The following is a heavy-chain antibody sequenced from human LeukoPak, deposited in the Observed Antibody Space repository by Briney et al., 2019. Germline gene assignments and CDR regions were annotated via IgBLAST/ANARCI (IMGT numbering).Heavy chain of an antibody. CDR3: ARVDVVVLPRGGFDF. CDR1: GYNFFKYG. D-gene: IGHD2-15*01. J-gene: IGHJ4*02. V-gene: IGHV1-18*01. CDR2: IGVDTGLT. Sequence: ASVKLSCQTSGYNFFKYGITWVRQAPGQGLECLGWIGVDTGLTRYPARFQDRLSMTTDTSTSTAYMELRNLQSDDTAVYFCARVDVVVLPRGGFDFWGPGTLVTVSS.